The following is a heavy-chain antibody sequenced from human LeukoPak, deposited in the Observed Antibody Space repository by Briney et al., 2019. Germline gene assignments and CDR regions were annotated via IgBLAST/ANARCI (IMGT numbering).Heavy chain of an antibody. D-gene: IGHD2-2*01. CDR3: ARADCSSSTCYLRRSWFDP. J-gene: IGHJ5*02. Sequence: GGSLRLSCAASGFTLSNYDMNWVRQAPGKGLEWVSSISTSSRYINYKDSVRGRFTISRDDAKNSLHLEMNSLRAEDTAVYYCARADCSSSTCYLRRSWFDPWGQGTLVTVSS. CDR2: ISTSSRYI. V-gene: IGHV3-21*01. CDR1: GFTLSNYD.